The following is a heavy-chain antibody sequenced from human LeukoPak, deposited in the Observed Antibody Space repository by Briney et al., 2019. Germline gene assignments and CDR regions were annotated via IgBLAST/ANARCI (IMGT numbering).Heavy chain of an antibody. D-gene: IGHD6-19*01. Sequence: GASVKVSCKASGYSFTDSYIHWVRQAPGQGLEWMGWINPDSGGTNYAQNFQGRLTMTTDTSTNTAYMELRSLRSDDTAVYYCARVGSPDSENSGWKLFFDYWGQGTLVTVSS. CDR2: INPDSGGT. CDR3: ARVGSPDSENSGWKLFFDY. V-gene: IGHV1-2*02. CDR1: GYSFTDSY. J-gene: IGHJ4*02.